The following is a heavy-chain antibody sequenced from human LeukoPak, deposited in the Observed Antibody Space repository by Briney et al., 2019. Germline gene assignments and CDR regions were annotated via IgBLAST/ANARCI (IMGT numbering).Heavy chain of an antibody. CDR3: ARDSEEHALLWFGELHYFDY. V-gene: IGHV4-4*07. CDR1: GGSFSGYY. Sequence: IPSETLSLTCAVYGGSFSGYYWSWIRQPAGKGLEWIGRIYTSGSTNYNPSLKSRVTMSVDTSKNQFSLKLSSVTAADTAVYYCARDSEEHALLWFGELHYFDYWGQGTLVTVSS. CDR2: IYTSGST. D-gene: IGHD3-10*01. J-gene: IGHJ4*02.